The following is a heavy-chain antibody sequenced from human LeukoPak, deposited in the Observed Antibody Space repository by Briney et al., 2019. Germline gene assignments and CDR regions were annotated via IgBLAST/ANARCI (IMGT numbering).Heavy chain of an antibody. J-gene: IGHJ2*01. D-gene: IGHD6-19*01. CDR2: IYYSGST. Sequence: PSETLSLTCTVSGGSISSSSYYWGWIRQPPGKGLEWIGCIYYSGSTYYNPSLKSRVTISVDTSKNQFSLKLSSVTAADTAVYYWARHVTPTVAGTTQNWYFDLWGRGTLVTVSS. CDR3: ARHVTPTVAGTTQNWYFDL. V-gene: IGHV4-39*01. CDR1: GGSISSSSYY.